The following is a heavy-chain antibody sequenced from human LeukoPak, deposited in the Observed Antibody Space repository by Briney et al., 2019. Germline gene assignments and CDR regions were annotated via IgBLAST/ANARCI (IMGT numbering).Heavy chain of an antibody. CDR1: GFTFDDYA. V-gene: IGHV3-9*01. Sequence: GGSLRLSCAASGFTFDDYAMHWVRHAPGKGLEWVSGISWSSGRTGYADSVKGRFTISRDNAKNSLYLQMNSLRTEDTAFYYCAKDADIVAMSIDYWGQGTLVTVSS. D-gene: IGHD5-12*01. CDR3: AKDADIVAMSIDY. CDR2: ISWSSGRT. J-gene: IGHJ4*02.